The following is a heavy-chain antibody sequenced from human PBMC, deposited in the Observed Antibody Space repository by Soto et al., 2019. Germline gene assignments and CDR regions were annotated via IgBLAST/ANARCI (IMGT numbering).Heavy chain of an antibody. V-gene: IGHV1-69*12. CDR2: IIPIFGTA. J-gene: IGHJ6*04. Sequence: QVQLVQSGAEVKKPGSSVKVSCKASGGTFSSYAISWVRQAPGQGLEWMGGIIPIFGTANYAQKFQGRVTITADESTSTAYMELSSLRSEDTAVYYCARKGCTNGVCYSHYYYGMDVWGKGTTVTVSS. D-gene: IGHD2-8*01. CDR1: GGTFSSYA. CDR3: ARKGCTNGVCYSHYYYGMDV.